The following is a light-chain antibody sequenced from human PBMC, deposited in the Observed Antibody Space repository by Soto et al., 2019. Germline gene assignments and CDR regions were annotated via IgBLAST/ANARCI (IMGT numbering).Light chain of an antibody. CDR1: SNDIGAYNY. CDR3: ASYTSIIAVV. Sequence: QSVLTQPASVSGSPGQSITISCTGSSNDIGAYNYVSWYQQHPGKVPKLLIYDVTNRPSGVSDRFSGSKSGRTASLTISGLQPEDEADYYCASYTSIIAVVFGGGTKLTV. J-gene: IGLJ2*01. V-gene: IGLV2-14*01. CDR2: DVT.